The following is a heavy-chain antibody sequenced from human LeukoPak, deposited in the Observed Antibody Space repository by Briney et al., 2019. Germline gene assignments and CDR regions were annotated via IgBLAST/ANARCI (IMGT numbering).Heavy chain of an antibody. CDR3: ARAGYGDSDFDY. Sequence: SETLSLTCTVSGDSISNSIYSWGWIRQPPGKGLEWIGSIYYSVRSFYKMSLKSRVTISVDTSKNQFSLKLSSVTAADTAVYYCARAGYGDSDFDYWGQGTLVTVSS. J-gene: IGHJ4*02. CDR1: GDSISNSIYS. CDR2: IYYSVRS. D-gene: IGHD4-17*01. V-gene: IGHV4-39*07.